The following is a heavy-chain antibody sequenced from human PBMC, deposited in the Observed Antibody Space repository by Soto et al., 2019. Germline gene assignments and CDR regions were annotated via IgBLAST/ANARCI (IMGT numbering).Heavy chain of an antibody. Sequence: EVQLVESGGGLVHPGGSLRLSCEASGFTFSNYWMHWVRQVPGKGLEWVARINKDGSSTGYADSVRGRFTISRDNAKSTLYVQMNSLRVEDTAVYYCAKDVYYGASDFWGQGTLVTVSS. D-gene: IGHD4-17*01. CDR3: AKDVYYGASDF. J-gene: IGHJ4*02. CDR1: GFTFSNYW. CDR2: INKDGSST. V-gene: IGHV3-74*01.